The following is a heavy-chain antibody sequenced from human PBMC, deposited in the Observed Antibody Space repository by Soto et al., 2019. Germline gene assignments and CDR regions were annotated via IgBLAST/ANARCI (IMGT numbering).Heavy chain of an antibody. CDR2: IIPIFGTA. J-gene: IGHJ4*02. CDR3: ARGEDSSGWYGHFDY. D-gene: IGHD6-19*01. Sequence: SVKVSCKASGGTFSSYAISWVRQAPGQGLEWMGGIIPIFGTANYAQKFQGRVTITADESTSTAYMELSSLRSEDTAVYYCARGEDSSGWYGHFDYWGQGTLVTVSS. CDR1: GGTFSSYA. V-gene: IGHV1-69*13.